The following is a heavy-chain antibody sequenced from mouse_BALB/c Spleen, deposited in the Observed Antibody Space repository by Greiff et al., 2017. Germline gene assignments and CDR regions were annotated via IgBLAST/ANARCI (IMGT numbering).Heavy chain of an antibody. CDR2: IYPGDGDT. CDR1: GYTFTSYW. D-gene: IGHD2-4*01. V-gene: IGHV1-87*01. J-gene: IGHJ3*01. CDR3: ARGYDYDGAY. Sequence: QVQLQQSGAELARPGASVKLSCKASGYTFTSYWMQWVKQRPGQGLEWIGAIYPGDGDTRYTQKFKGKATLTADKSSSTAYMQLSSLASEDSAVYYCARGYDYDGAYWGQGTLATVSA.